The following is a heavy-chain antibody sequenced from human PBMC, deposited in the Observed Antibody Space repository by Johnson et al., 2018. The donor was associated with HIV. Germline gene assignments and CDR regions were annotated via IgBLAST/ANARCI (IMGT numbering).Heavy chain of an antibody. Sequence: VQLVESGGGLVQPGGSLRLSCAASGFTFSNAWMSGVRQAPGKGLEWVGRIKSNTDGGTTDYAAPVKGRFTISRDDSKNTLYLQMNSLRAEDTALYYCAKDSDYYTHWSAFDSWGQGTMVTVSS. CDR3: AKDSDYYTHWSAFDS. J-gene: IGHJ3*02. CDR2: IKSNTDGGTT. D-gene: IGHD3-3*01. CDR1: GFTFSNAW. V-gene: IGHV3-15*05.